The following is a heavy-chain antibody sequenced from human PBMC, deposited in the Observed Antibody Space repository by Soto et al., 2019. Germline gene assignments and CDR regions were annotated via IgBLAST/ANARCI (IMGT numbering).Heavy chain of an antibody. CDR3: ARDNSQSCGTPAASSSFKA. CDR1: GFSFSDYF. J-gene: IGHJ5*02. D-gene: IGHD2-15*01. V-gene: IGHV1-46*01. Sequence: ASVKVSCKASGFSFSDYFMHWVRQARGQGLEWMGIINPSGDSRNYAQKFQGRVTITRDTSTSKVYMDLSSLRYEDTAVYYCARDNSQSCGTPAASSSFKAWGQGTPVIVSS. CDR2: INPSGDSR.